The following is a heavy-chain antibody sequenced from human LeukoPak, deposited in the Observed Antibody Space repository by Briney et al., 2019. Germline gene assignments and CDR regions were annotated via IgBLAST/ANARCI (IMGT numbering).Heavy chain of an antibody. CDR2: IYHSGST. CDR3: ARQRALGDYYYYYGMDV. V-gene: IGHV4-34*01. J-gene: IGHJ6*04. D-gene: IGHD6-25*01. Sequence: SETLSLTCAVYGGSFSGYYWSWIRQPPGKGLEWIGEIYHSGSTNYNPSLKSRVTISVDTSKNQFSLKLSSVTAADTAVYYCARQRALGDYYYYYGMDVWGKGTTVTVSS. CDR1: GGSFSGYY.